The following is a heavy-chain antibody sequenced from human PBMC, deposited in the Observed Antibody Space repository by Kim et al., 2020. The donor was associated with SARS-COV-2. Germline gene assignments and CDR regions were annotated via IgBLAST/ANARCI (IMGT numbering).Heavy chain of an antibody. CDR1: GFTFSSYA. Sequence: GGSLRLSCAASGFTFSSYAMHWVRQAPGKGLEWVAVISFDGSIKYYVDSVKGRFTISRDNSKNTLFLQMNSLRAEDTAVYYCARDALRASSTYFDYWGRGTLVTVFS. CDR3: ARDALRASSTYFDY. D-gene: IGHD6-6*01. CDR2: ISFDGSIK. J-gene: IGHJ4*02. V-gene: IGHV3-30*04.